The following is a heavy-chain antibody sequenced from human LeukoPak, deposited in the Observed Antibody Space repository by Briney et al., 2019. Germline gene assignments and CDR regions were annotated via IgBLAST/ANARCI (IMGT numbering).Heavy chain of an antibody. V-gene: IGHV5-51*01. Sequence: GESLKISCKGSGYSFTSYWIGWVRQMPGKGLEWMGIIYPGDSDTRYSPSFQGQVTMSADKSINTAYLQWSSLKASDTAMYYCARRQGCSSTSCPPDSWGQGTLVTVSS. CDR3: ARRQGCSSTSCPPDS. CDR2: IYPGDSDT. D-gene: IGHD2-2*01. CDR1: GYSFTSYW. J-gene: IGHJ4*02.